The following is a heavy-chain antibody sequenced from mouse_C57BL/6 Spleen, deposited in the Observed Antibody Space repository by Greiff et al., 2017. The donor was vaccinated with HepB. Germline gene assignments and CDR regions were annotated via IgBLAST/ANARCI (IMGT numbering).Heavy chain of an antibody. Sequence: EVKLQESGPELVKPGASVKMSCKASGYTFTDYNMHWVKQSHGKSLEWIGYINPNNGGTSYNQKFKGKATLTVNKSSSTAYMELRSLTSEDSAVYYCARSRNYYGSSPYYFDYWGQGTTLTVSS. CDR1: GYTFTDYN. J-gene: IGHJ2*01. V-gene: IGHV1-22*01. D-gene: IGHD1-1*01. CDR3: ARSRNYYGSSPYYFDY. CDR2: INPNNGGT.